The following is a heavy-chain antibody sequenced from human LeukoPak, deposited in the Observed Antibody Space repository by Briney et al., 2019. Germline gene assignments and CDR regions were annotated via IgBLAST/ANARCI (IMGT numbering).Heavy chain of an antibody. Sequence: GGSLRLSCAASGFTFSSYSMNWVRQAPGKGLEWVSSISSSSSYIYYADSVKGRFTISRDNAKNSLYLQMNSLRAEDTAVYYCARGGSSAGRDYCYYYMDVWGKGTTVTVSS. V-gene: IGHV3-21*01. CDR2: ISSSSSYI. CDR3: ARGGSSAGRDYCYYYMDV. J-gene: IGHJ6*03. CDR1: GFTFSSYS. D-gene: IGHD6-13*01.